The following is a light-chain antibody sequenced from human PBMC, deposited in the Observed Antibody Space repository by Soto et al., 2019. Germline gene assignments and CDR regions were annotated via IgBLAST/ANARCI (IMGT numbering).Light chain of an antibody. J-gene: IGKJ5*01. CDR2: DAS. CDR1: QSISNW. V-gene: IGKV1-5*01. CDR3: HHHYWWPIT. Sequence: DIHMTHSPSTLPASVGDRVTITCRASQSISNWLAWYQQKPGKAPNLLLYDASSLEGGVPSGFSGSGSGTDFTLTISRLEPEDCAFYCWHHHYWWPITFGQGTRVENK.